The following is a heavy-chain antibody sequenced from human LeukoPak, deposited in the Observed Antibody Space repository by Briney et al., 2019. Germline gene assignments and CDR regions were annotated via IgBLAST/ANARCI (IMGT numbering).Heavy chain of an antibody. CDR3: ARNSGSGFDY. J-gene: IGHJ4*02. CDR2: IDPSGGST. CDR1: GYTFTSYY. Sequence: ASVKVSCKASGYTFTSYYIVWVRQAPGQRLEWMGRIDPSGGSTSYAQKFQGRVTVTRGTSTSTVYMELSSLISEDTAVYYCARNSGSGFDYWGQGTLVTVSS. D-gene: IGHD2-15*01. V-gene: IGHV1-46*01.